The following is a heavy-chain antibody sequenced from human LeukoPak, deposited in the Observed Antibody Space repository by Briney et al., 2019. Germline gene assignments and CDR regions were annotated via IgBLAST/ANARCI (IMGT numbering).Heavy chain of an antibody. Sequence: SVKVSCKASGGTFNSYAISWVRQAPGQGREWMGGIMPLFGTANYAQEFQGRVTFTTDESASTAYMEVSSLRSEDTAVYYCASGSLGDGYGVGDYYQYMDVWGKGTTVTVSS. J-gene: IGHJ6*03. CDR3: ASGSLGDGYGVGDYYQYMDV. CDR2: IMPLFGTA. CDR1: GGTFNSYA. D-gene: IGHD5-24*01. V-gene: IGHV1-69*05.